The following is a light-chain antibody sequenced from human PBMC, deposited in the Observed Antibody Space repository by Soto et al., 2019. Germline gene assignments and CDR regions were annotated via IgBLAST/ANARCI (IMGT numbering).Light chain of an antibody. CDR2: AAS. Sequence: DIQMTQSPSSLSASVGDRFIITFRGSQSSRKYLNWYQHKPGKVPTLLIYAASSLQSGVPSRFSGSGSGTEFTLTITSLQPEDFATYYCQQSGDTPPWTFGQGTKVDIK. CDR3: QQSGDTPPWT. J-gene: IGKJ1*01. CDR1: QSSRKY. V-gene: IGKV1-39*01.